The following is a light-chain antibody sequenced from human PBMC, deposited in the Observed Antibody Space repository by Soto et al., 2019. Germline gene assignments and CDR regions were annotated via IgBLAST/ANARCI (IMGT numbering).Light chain of an antibody. J-gene: IGKJ5*01. CDR2: GAS. V-gene: IGKV3-15*01. CDR3: QQYNNWPPIT. Sequence: EVVMTQSPATLSLSPGERATLSCRASQSVSNNLAWYQQKPGQAPRLLIYGASTRATGVPARFSGSGSGTEFTLIISSLQSEDFAVYHCQQYNNWPPITFGQGTRLEI. CDR1: QSVSNN.